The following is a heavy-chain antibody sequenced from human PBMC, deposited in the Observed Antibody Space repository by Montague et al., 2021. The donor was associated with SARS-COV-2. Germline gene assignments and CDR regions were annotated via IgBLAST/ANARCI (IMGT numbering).Heavy chain of an antibody. Sequence: PPLVKPTQTLTLTCTFSGFSLNTSGMCVSWIRQPPGKALEWLALIDWDGDQYYSTSLQTRLTISKDTSKNHVVLTMTNMDPIDAATYYCARSYGDYRDSYFDYWGQGTLVTVSS. D-gene: IGHD4-17*01. V-gene: IGHV2-70*01. CDR1: GFSLNTSGMC. J-gene: IGHJ4*02. CDR2: IDWDGDQ. CDR3: ARSYGDYRDSYFDY.